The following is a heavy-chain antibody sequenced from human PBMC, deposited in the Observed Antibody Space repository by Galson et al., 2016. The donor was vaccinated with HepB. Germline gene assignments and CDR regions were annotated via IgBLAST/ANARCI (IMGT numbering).Heavy chain of an antibody. CDR2: INGGNSDT. Sequence: SVKVSCKASGNTSSIYSMHWVRQAPGQRLEWMGWINGGNSDTKYSQQFQGRVTFTRVTSASTAYLELSNLTSEDTAVYYCATTGYCSGGSCYRGWFDPWGQGTLVPVSS. J-gene: IGHJ5*02. CDR3: ATTGYCSGGSCYRGWFDP. V-gene: IGHV1-3*01. D-gene: IGHD2-15*01. CDR1: GNTSSIYS.